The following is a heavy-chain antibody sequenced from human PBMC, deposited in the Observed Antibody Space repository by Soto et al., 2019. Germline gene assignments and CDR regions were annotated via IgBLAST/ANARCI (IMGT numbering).Heavy chain of an antibody. CDR1: GYTFATYD. Sequence: QVQLVQSGAEVKKPGASVKVSCKASGYTFATYDIAWVRQATGQGLEWMGWMNPNTGNTGYAQAFRGRVTMTRNTSITTADMELSSLRSEDTAVYFCARRKERSGPYYLDYWGQGTLVTVSS. CDR2: MNPNTGNT. D-gene: IGHD6-25*01. V-gene: IGHV1-8*01. CDR3: ARRKERSGPYYLDY. J-gene: IGHJ4*02.